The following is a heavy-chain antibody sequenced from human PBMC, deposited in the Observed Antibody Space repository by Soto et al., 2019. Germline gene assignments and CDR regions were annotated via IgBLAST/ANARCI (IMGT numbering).Heavy chain of an antibody. V-gene: IGHV4-59*12. J-gene: IGHJ5*02. CDR3: ARDAEWLDNCFGP. CDR1: GVSISSYY. D-gene: IGHD6-19*01. Sequence: SETLSLTCTVSGVSISSYYWSWFRQAPGKGLEWFGYIYYSGSTNYNPSLTSRVTISVDTPKNQFSLKLSSVTAADTAVYDCARDAEWLDNCFGPWGQGTLVTVSS. CDR2: IYYSGST.